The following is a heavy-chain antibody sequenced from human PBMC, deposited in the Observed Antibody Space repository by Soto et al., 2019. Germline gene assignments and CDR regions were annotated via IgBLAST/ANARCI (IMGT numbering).Heavy chain of an antibody. CDR3: ARVEDYFDSSGYAH. CDR2: VSAHNGNT. Sequence: GASVKVSCKASGYTFTNYGVTWVRQAPGQGLEWMGWVSAHNGNTNYAETFQGRVTMTTDTSTSTGYMELRSLTSDDTAVYFCARVEDYFDSSGYAHWGQGTLVTVS. V-gene: IGHV1-18*04. J-gene: IGHJ4*02. CDR1: GYTFTNYG. D-gene: IGHD3-22*01.